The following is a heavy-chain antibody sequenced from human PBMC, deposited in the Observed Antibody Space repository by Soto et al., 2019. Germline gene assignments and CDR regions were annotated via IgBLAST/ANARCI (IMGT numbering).Heavy chain of an antibody. Sequence: SETLSLTCTVSGGSISSYYWSWIRQPPGKGLEWIGYIYYSGSTNYNPSLKSRVTISVDTSKNQFSLKLSSVTAADTAGYYCARDRNDYSNPKEPQYYYYGMDVWGQGTTVTVSS. D-gene: IGHD4-4*01. CDR2: IYYSGST. V-gene: IGHV4-59*01. CDR3: ARDRNDYSNPKEPQYYYYGMDV. CDR1: GGSISSYY. J-gene: IGHJ6*02.